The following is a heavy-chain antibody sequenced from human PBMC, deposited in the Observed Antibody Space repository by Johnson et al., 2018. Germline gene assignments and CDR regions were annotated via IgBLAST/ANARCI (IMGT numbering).Heavy chain of an antibody. V-gene: IGHV5-51*03. CDR3: ARSIVVVTGSGPEAWYFVL. D-gene: IGHD2-21*02. J-gene: IGHJ2*01. CDR1: GYSFTSYW. CDR2: IYPGDSDT. Sequence: VQLVQSGAEVKKPGESLKISCKGSGYSFTSYWIGWVRQMPGKGLEWMGIIYPGDSDTRYSPSFQGQVTISADKSISTAYLQWSGLKASGTAMYYCARSIVVVTGSGPEAWYFVLWGRGTLVTVSS.